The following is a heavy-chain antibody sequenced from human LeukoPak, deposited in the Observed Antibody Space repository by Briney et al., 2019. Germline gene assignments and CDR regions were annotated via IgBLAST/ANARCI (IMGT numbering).Heavy chain of an antibody. Sequence: PGGSLRLPCAASGFTFSNDVVRWVRQAPGKGLEWVSSITSGGSTYYADSVKGRFTISRDNSENTLYLQMNSLRAEDTAVYYCARPVTATDRFYFFDSWGQGTLVTVSS. D-gene: IGHD2-15*01. CDR2: ITSGGST. CDR3: ARPVTATDRFYFFDS. J-gene: IGHJ4*02. V-gene: IGHV3-23*01. CDR1: GFTFSNDV.